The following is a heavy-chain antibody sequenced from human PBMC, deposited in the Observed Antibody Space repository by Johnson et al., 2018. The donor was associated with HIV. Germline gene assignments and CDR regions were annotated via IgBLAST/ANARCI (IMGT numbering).Heavy chain of an antibody. J-gene: IGHJ3*01. V-gene: IGHV3-11*04. CDR2: ISRSGTTI. CDR1: GFTFSDYN. Sequence: QVQLMESGGGLVKPGGSLRLSCATSGFTFSDYNMNWIRQAPGKGLEWISHISRSGTTIYYADSVKGRFTISRDNAKSSLSLQMNSLRAEDTAVYYCARESRIWAWGQGTMVTVSS. CDR3: ARESRIWA. D-gene: IGHD3-16*01.